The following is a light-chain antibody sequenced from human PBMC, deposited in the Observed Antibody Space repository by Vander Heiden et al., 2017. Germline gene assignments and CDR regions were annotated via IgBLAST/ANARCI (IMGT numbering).Light chain of an antibody. Sequence: DIVMTQSPATRSVSPEERATLSCRASQSVNSNLAWYQHKPGQPHRLLIYGASTRATGIPAMFSGSGSGTEFTLTISSLQSEDFAIYYCYQYNNWPPYTFGQGNQAGHQ. CDR3: YQYNNWPPYT. J-gene: IGKJ2*01. CDR1: QSVNSN. V-gene: IGKV3-15*01. CDR2: GAS.